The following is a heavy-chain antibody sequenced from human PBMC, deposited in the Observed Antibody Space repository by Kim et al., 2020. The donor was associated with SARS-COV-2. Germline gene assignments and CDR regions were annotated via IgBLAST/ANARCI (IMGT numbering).Heavy chain of an antibody. CDR1: GFTFSTYG. J-gene: IGHJ3*02. Sequence: GGSLRLSCAASGFTFSTYGMHWVRQGPGKGLEWVAVIVNDGTKTYYADSVKGRFTISRDNSKNTLNLEMNSLRAEDTAVYYCARGDNYDDYSLDIWGRGTMVTVSS. CDR3: ARGDNYDDYSLDI. V-gene: IGHV3-33*01. CDR2: IVNDGTKT. D-gene: IGHD3-16*01.